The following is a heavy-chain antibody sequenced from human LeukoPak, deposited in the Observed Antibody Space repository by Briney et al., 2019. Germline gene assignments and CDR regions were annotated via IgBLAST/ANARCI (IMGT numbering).Heavy chain of an antibody. CDR3: VRGGASRWGTNSFDF. J-gene: IGHJ4*02. CDR1: NYSISDGHY. CDR2: AFQSGST. D-gene: IGHD1-1*01. Sequence: SETLSLTCAVSNYSISDGHYWGWIRQPPGKGLEWIPNAFQSGSTYYSPPLRSRVTVSVDTSKNQFSLMVRSVTAADTAVYYCVRGGASRWGTNSFDFWGEGKLVTVSS. V-gene: IGHV4-38-2*01.